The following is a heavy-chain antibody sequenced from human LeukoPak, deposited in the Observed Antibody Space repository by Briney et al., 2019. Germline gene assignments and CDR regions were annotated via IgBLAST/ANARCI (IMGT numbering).Heavy chain of an antibody. D-gene: IGHD6-19*01. V-gene: IGHV5-51*01. CDR3: ARRIGSGWYDY. Sequence: GESLKISCKGSGYSFTSYWIGWVRQMPGKGLEWLGIINPGDSDTRYSPSFQGQVTISANKSISTANLQWSSLKASDTAMYYCARRIGSGWYDYWGQGTLVTVSS. J-gene: IGHJ4*02. CDR2: INPGDSDT. CDR1: GYSFTSYW.